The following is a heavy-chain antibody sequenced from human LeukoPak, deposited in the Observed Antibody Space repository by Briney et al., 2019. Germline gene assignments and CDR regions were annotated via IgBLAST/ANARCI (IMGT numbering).Heavy chain of an antibody. CDR2: IYPGDSDT. CDR3: ATGIAPTTDAFDI. Sequence: GESLKISCKGSGYSFTSYWIGLVRQMPGKGLEWMGIIYPGDSDTRYSPSFQGQVTISADKSISTAYLQWSSLKASDTAMYYCATGIAPTTDAFDIWGQGTMVTVSS. J-gene: IGHJ3*02. V-gene: IGHV5-51*01. D-gene: IGHD6-25*01. CDR1: GYSFTSYW.